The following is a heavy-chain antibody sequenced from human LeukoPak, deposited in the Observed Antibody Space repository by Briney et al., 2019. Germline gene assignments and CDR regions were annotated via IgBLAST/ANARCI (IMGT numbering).Heavy chain of an antibody. D-gene: IGHD6-19*01. V-gene: IGHV4-39*01. CDR2: IYYSGST. CDR3: ARHRASAVATHFDY. CDR1: GGSISGSSYY. Sequence: SETLSLTCTVSGGSISGSSYYWGWIRQPPGKGLEWIGSIYYSGSTYYNPSLKSRVTISVDTSKNQFSLKLSSVTAADTAVYYCARHRASAVATHFDYWGQGTLVTVSS. J-gene: IGHJ4*02.